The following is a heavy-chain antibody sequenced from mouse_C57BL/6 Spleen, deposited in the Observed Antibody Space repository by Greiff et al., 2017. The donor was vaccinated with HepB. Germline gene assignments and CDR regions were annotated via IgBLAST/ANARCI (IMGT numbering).Heavy chain of an antibody. CDR1: GYTLTSYW. D-gene: IGHD1-1*01. V-gene: IGHV1-55*01. Sequence: QVQLKQPGAELVKPGASVKMSCKASGYTLTSYWITWVKQRPGQGLEWIGDIYPGSGSTNYNEKFKSKATLTVDTSSSTAYMQLSCLASEDSAVYYCARPVITTVVATRYFDVWGTGTTVTVSS. CDR2: IYPGSGST. CDR3: ARPVITTVVATRYFDV. J-gene: IGHJ1*03.